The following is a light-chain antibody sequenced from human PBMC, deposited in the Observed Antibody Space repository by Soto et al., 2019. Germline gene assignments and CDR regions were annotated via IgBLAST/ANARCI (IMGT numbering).Light chain of an antibody. V-gene: IGLV2-14*03. Sequence: QSALTQPASVSGSPGQSITISCTGTSSDVGGYNYVSWYQQHPGEAPKLMIYDVSNRPSGVSNRFSGSKSGNTASLTISGLQAEYEADYYCSSFTSSRTLVFGAGTKLTVL. J-gene: IGLJ2*01. CDR2: DVS. CDR1: SSDVGGYNY. CDR3: SSFTSSRTLV.